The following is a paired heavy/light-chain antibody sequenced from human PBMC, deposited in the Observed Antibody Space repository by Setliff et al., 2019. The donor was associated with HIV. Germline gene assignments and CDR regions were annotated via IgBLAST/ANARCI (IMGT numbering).Heavy chain of an antibody. Sequence: EVQLVESGGGLVKPGGSLRLSCAASGFTFSSYSMNWVRQAPGKGLEWVSSISSSSSYIYYADSVKGRFTISRDNAKNSLYLQMNSLRAEDTAVYYCARAGVLEWLLYIPYYYYMDVWGKGTTVTVSS. CDR1: GFTFSSYS. D-gene: IGHD3-3*01. CDR2: ISSSSSYI. J-gene: IGHJ6*03. CDR3: ARAGVLEWLLYIPYYYYMDV. V-gene: IGHV3-21*01.
Light chain of an antibody. J-gene: IGKJ2*01. CDR3: QQYYSTPHT. CDR2: WAS. V-gene: IGKV4-1*01. CDR1: QSVLYSSNNKNY. Sequence: DIVMTQSPDSLAVSLGERATINCKSSQSVLYSSNNKNYLAWYQQKPGQPPKLLIYWASTRESGVPDRFSGSGSGTDFTLTISSLQAEDVAVYYCQQYYSTPHTFGQGTKLEIK.